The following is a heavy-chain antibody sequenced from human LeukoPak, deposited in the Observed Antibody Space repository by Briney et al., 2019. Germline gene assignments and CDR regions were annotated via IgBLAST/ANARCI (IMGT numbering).Heavy chain of an antibody. CDR1: GGSISSYY. D-gene: IGHD1-20*01. J-gene: IGHJ5*02. V-gene: IGHV4-4*07. CDR2: IYTSGST. CDR3: ARGLRITGTGNWFDP. Sequence: SETLSLTCTVSGGSISSYYWSWIRQPAGKGLEWIGRIYTSGSTNYNPSLKSRVTMSVDTSKNQFSLKLSSATAADTAVYYCARGLRITGTGNWFDPWGQGTLVTVSS.